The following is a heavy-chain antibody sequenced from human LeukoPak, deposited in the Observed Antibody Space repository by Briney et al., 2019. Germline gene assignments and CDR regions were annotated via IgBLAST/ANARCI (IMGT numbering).Heavy chain of an antibody. J-gene: IGHJ4*02. CDR3: VRDDGATKPC. Sequence: GGSLRLSCAASGFTFSSYWMSWVRQAPGKGLEWVANIKRDGSEKYYVDSVKGRFSISRDNAKNSLYLQMNSLRVEDTAVYYCVRDDGATKPCWGQGTLVTVSS. D-gene: IGHD1-26*01. CDR1: GFTFSSYW. CDR2: IKRDGSEK. V-gene: IGHV3-7*01.